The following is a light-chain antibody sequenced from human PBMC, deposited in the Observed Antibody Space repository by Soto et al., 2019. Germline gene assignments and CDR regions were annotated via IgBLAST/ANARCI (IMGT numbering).Light chain of an antibody. V-gene: IGKV3-20*01. Sequence: EVVLTQSPGTLSLSAGERATLSCRASQSVSSNYLAWYQQKPGQAPSLLIYGASRRATGIPDRFSGSGSGTDFTLTISRLEPEDFAVYYCQQYGSPPPEKTVGQGTKVEI. CDR1: QSVSSNY. CDR2: GAS. CDR3: QQYGSPPPEKT. J-gene: IGKJ1*01.